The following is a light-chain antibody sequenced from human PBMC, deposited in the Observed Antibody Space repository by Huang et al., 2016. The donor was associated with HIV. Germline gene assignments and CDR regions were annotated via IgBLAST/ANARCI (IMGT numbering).Light chain of an antibody. J-gene: IGKJ5*01. Sequence: DIVMTQSPLSLPVTPGEPASISCRSSQSLLHSNGYNYFDWYLQKPGQSPQLLMYLSANRGSWVPDRFSGSGSVVDFTLKISRVEAEDAGVYYCMQSLQTPRTFGQGTRLEIK. CDR2: LSA. CDR3: MQSLQTPRT. CDR1: QSLLHSNGYNY. V-gene: IGKV2-28*01.